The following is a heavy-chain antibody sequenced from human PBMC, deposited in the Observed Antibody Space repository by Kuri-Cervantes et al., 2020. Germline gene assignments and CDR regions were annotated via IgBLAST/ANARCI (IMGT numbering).Heavy chain of an antibody. Sequence: SETLSLTCTVSGGSISSSSYYWGWIRQPPGKGLEWIGSIYYSGSTNYNPSLKSRVTISVDTSKNQFSLKLSSVTAADTAVYYCAGWRLPIAAAGGFDYWGQGTLVTVSS. J-gene: IGHJ4*02. CDR1: GGSISSSSYY. D-gene: IGHD6-13*01. CDR2: IYYSGST. CDR3: AGWRLPIAAAGGFDY. V-gene: IGHV4-39*07.